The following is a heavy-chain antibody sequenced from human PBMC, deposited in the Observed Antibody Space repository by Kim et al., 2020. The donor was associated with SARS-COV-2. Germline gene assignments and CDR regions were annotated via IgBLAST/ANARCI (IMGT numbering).Heavy chain of an antibody. CDR2: TTFGDGNT. CDR1: GYNFASYV. V-gene: IGHV1-3*01. CDR3: VRDNGSSLMDV. Sequence: ASVKVSCKGSGYNFASYVIHWVRQAPGQRLEWMGWTTFGDGNTKYSQRFQDRVTITGDTSASTAYLELSGLRYEDTAVYYCVRDNGSSLMDVWGQGTTVSVPS. D-gene: IGHD6-13*01. J-gene: IGHJ6*02.